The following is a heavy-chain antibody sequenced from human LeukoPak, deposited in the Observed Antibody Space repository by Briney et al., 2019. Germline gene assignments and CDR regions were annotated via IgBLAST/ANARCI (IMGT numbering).Heavy chain of an antibody. D-gene: IGHD5-12*01. CDR2: INPSGGST. J-gene: IGHJ4*02. CDR1: GYTFTSYG. V-gene: IGHV1-46*01. Sequence: ASVKVSCKASGYTFTSYGISWVRQAPGQGLEWMGIINPSGGSTSYAQKFQGRVTMTRDMSTSTVYMELSSLRSEDTAVYYCARDRVYSGYFDYWGQGTLVTVSS. CDR3: ARDRVYSGYFDY.